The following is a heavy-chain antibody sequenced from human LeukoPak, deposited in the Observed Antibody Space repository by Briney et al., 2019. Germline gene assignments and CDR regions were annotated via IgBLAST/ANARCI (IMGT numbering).Heavy chain of an antibody. CDR2: INPNSGGT. Sequence: ASVKVSCKASGYTFTGYYMHWVRQAPGQGPEWMGWINPNSGGTNYAQKFQGRVTMTRDTSISTAYMELSRLRSDDTAVYYCARGKSGYFRTSLDYWGQGTLVTVSS. CDR3: ARGKSGYFRTSLDY. J-gene: IGHJ4*02. D-gene: IGHD3-22*01. V-gene: IGHV1-2*02. CDR1: GYTFTGYY.